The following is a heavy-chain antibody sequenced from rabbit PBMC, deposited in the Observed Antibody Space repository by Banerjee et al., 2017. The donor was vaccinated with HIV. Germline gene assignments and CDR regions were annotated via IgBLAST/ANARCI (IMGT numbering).Heavy chain of an antibody. CDR2: ISYSGSA. Sequence: QSLEESGGGLVKPEGSLTLTCKASGFDLSSYYYMCWVRQAPGKGLEYIGYISYSGSAYYASWVNGRFTISRDNAQNTVDLQMNSLTAADTATYFCARDGGSSVYTQYYFNLWGPGTLVTVS. CDR3: ARDGGSSVYTQYYFNL. J-gene: IGHJ4*01. D-gene: IGHD8-1*01. CDR1: GFDLSSYYY. V-gene: IGHV1S43*01.